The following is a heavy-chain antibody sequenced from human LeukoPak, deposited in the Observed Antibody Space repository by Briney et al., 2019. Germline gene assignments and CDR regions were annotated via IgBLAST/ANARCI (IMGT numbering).Heavy chain of an antibody. CDR2: ISSSGSTI. J-gene: IGHJ6*02. V-gene: IGHV3-48*03. Sequence: GSLRLSCAASGFTFSSYEMNWVRQAPGKGLEWVSYISSSGSTIYYADSVKGRFTISRDNAKNSLYLQMNSLRAEDTAVYYCAREGSYWHYYYYYGMDVWGQGTTVTVSS. CDR3: AREGSYWHYYYYYGMDV. D-gene: IGHD1-26*01. CDR1: GFTFSSYE.